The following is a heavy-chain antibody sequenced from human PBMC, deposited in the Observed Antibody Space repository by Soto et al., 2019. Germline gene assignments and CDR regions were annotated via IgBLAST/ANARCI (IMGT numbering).Heavy chain of an antibody. D-gene: IGHD2-21*02. CDR2: IYYSGST. J-gene: IGHJ5*02. Sequence: SETLSLTCTVSGGSISSYYWSWIRQPPGKGLEWIGYIYYSGSTNYNPSLKSRVTISVDRSKNQFSLKLSSVTAADTAVYYCARHPSDFWFDPWGQGTLVTVS. V-gene: IGHV4-59*08. CDR3: ARHPSDFWFDP. CDR1: GGSISSYY.